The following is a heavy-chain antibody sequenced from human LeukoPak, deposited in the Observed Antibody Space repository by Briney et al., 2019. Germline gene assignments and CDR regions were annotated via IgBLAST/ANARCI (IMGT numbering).Heavy chain of an antibody. Sequence: GGSLRLSCTASGFIFGDYYMAWVRQAPGKGLEWVSAISGGGGNTYYADAVKGRFTISRDNSKKTLYLQMNSLRADDTALYYCAKGPLIEVAGTTWDYWGQGTLVTVSS. D-gene: IGHD1-14*01. CDR3: AKGPLIEVAGTTWDY. CDR2: ISGGGGNT. CDR1: GFIFGDYY. V-gene: IGHV3-23*01. J-gene: IGHJ4*02.